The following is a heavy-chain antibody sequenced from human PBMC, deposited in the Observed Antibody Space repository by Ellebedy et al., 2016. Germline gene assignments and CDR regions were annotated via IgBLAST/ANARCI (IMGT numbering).Heavy chain of an antibody. V-gene: IGHV3-23*01. CDR2: INGIGAVT. CDR1: GFNFRDYA. CDR3: AKGDCRHTNCYVWHYYYFLDA. Sequence: GGSLRLSCAASGFNFRDYAMTWVRQAPGKGLEWVSTINGIGAVTYYADSVKGRFTISRDNSRSTLYLQLNSPRAEDTAVYYCAKGDCRHTNCYVWHYYYFLDAWGKGTTVTVSS. J-gene: IGHJ6*03. D-gene: IGHD2-2*01.